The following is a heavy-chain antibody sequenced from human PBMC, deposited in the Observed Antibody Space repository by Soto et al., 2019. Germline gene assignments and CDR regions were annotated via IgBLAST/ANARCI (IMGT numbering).Heavy chain of an antibody. CDR1: GGYVSSGSYY. D-gene: IGHD3-22*01. CDR3: ARSVGGYYDSSGYYYGYYFDY. CDR2: IYYSGST. J-gene: IGHJ4*02. Sequence: SETLSRTCTVSGGYVSSGSYYLSWIRQPPGKGLEWIGYIYYSGSTNYNPSLKSRVTISVDTSKNQFSLKLSSVTAADTAVYYCARSVGGYYDSSGYYYGYYFDYWGQGTLVTVS. V-gene: IGHV4-61*01.